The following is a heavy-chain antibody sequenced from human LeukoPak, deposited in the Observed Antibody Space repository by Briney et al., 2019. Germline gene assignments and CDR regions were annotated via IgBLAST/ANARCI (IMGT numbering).Heavy chain of an antibody. J-gene: IGHJ4*02. CDR3: AKDYQLVDS. D-gene: IGHD1-1*01. Sequence: GGSLRLSCAASGFTFSSYAMHWVRQAPGRGLEWVAVISYDGSNKYYADSVKGRFTISRDNSKNTLFLQMNSLGAEDTAVYYCAKDYQLVDSWGQGTLVTVSS. V-gene: IGHV3-30*04. CDR2: ISYDGSNK. CDR1: GFTFSSYA.